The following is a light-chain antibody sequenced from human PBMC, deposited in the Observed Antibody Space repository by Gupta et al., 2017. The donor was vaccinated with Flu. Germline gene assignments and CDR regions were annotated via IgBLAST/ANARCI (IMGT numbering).Light chain of an antibody. CDR3: QQGNSPPYT. V-gene: IGKV4-1*01. CDR1: PSRCDNQKDQNY. CDR2: KAS. Sequence: SLGERTTINCNATPSRCDNQKDQNYLDWYQQKPGHPPKLLIYKASTREYGVPDRFIGSGSGTDFTLTISRRQPEDVAVYYCQQGNSPPYTFGQGTNMDI. J-gene: IGKJ2*01.